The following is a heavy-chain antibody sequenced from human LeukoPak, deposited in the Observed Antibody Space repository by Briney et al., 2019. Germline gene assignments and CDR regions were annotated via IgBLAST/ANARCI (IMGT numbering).Heavy chain of an antibody. V-gene: IGHV4-38-2*02. CDR3: ARDPWSYGGTHIRNAFDI. CDR2: IYHSGST. Sequence: PSETLSLTCAVSGYSISSGYYWGWIRQPPGKGLEWIGSIYHSGSTYYNPSLKSRVTISVDTSKNQFSLKLSSVTAADTAVYYCARDPWSYGGTHIRNAFDIWGQGTMVTVSS. D-gene: IGHD4-23*01. CDR1: GYSISSGYY. J-gene: IGHJ3*02.